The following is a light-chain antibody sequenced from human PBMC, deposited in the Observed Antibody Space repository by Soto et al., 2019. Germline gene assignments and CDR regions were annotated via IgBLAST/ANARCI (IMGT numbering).Light chain of an antibody. V-gene: IGKV3-15*01. J-gene: IGKJ4*01. CDR1: QSVGSD. Sequence: EVVLTQSPGTLSVSPGEGATLTCRASQSVGSDLAWYQQKPGQAPRLLIYHTSTRATGVPARFIGSASGTEFTLTITSLQSEDSAVYYCQHYNNWPLTFGGGTKVDIK. CDR3: QHYNNWPLT. CDR2: HTS.